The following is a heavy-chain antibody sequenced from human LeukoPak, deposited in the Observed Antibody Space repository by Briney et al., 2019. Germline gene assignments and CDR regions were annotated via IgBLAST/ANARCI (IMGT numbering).Heavy chain of an antibody. Sequence: PGRSLRLSCAASGFTFDDYARHWVRQGPGKGLEWVSYIAWNSGIKGYADSVKGRFTISRDNAKNSLVLQRNSLRVEDTALYYCAKLGGAFDIWGQGTMVIVSS. J-gene: IGHJ3*02. CDR1: GFTFDDYA. CDR3: AKLGGAFDI. V-gene: IGHV3-9*01. CDR2: IAWNSGIK. D-gene: IGHD3-16*01.